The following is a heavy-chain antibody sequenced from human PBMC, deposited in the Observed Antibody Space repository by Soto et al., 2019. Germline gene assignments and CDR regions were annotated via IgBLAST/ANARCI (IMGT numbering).Heavy chain of an antibody. CDR1: GYTFTGYY. J-gene: IGHJ4*02. CDR3: ARGTAGIVVVPAAILFDY. CDR2: INPNSGST. Sequence: QVQLVQSGAEVKKPGASVKVSCKASGYTFTGYYMHWVRQAPGQGLEWMGWINPNSGSTNYAQKFQGWVTMTRDTSISTAYMELSRLRSDDTAVYYCARGTAGIVVVPAAILFDYWGQGTLVTVSS. D-gene: IGHD2-2*01. V-gene: IGHV1-2*04.